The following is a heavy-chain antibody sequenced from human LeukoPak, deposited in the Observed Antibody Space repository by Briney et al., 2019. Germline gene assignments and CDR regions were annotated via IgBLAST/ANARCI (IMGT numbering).Heavy chain of an antibody. CDR1: GFAFSTYG. Sequence: GGTLRLSCAASGFAFSTYGMNWVRQAPGKGLEWVSAVSGSGSTTYYARSVKGRFTVSRDNSKNTLYLQMNSLRVDDTAVYYCAKSLDYGGNRARLDFWGQGTLVTVSS. CDR2: VSGSGSTT. V-gene: IGHV3-23*01. CDR3: AKSLDYGGNRARLDF. J-gene: IGHJ4*02. D-gene: IGHD4-23*01.